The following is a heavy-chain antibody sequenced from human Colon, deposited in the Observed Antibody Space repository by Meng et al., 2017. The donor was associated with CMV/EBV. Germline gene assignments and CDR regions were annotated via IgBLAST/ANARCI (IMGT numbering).Heavy chain of an antibody. CDR3: AQDQFVKDYNYYGTDV. CDR1: GGSVSATIYT. J-gene: IGHJ6*02. CDR2: IHYTGTT. D-gene: IGHD2-15*01. V-gene: IGHV4-39*06. Sequence: GSLRLSCNVSGGSVSATIYTWAWIRQPPGKRLEWIGSIHYTGTTYYNPSLKSRLTISVDTSKNQFPLRLSSVTAADTAVYYCAQDQFVKDYNYYGTDVWGQGTTVTVSS.